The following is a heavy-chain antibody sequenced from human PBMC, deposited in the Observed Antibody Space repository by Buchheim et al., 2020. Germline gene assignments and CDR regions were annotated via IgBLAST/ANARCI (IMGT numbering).Heavy chain of an antibody. CDR1: GNTFTMYT. D-gene: IGHD6-6*01. V-gene: IGHV1-3*01. CDR3: ARARVGQLVPGDY. J-gene: IGHJ4*02. CDR2: IDAGNGKT. Sequence: QVQLVQSGAEVKKPGASVILSCRASGNTFTMYTIHWVRQAPGQRLEWLGWIDAGNGKTKYSQKFQDRVTIIRDTSASTAYMALRSLISEDSAIYYCARARVGQLVPGDYWAQGTL.